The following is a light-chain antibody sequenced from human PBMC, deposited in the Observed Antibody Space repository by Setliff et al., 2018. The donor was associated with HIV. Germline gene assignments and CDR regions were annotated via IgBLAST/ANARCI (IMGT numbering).Light chain of an antibody. Sequence: QSALTQPPSVSGSPGQSVTISCTGTRDDVGGYNRVSWYQQSSGSAPKLLIYDVSLRPSRVPDRFSGSKFDTTASLTISGLQAEDEADYYCSSYTSSSTLEVFGTGTKVTVL. CDR2: DVS. CDR1: RDDVGGYNR. V-gene: IGLV2-18*02. CDR3: SSYTSSSTLEV. J-gene: IGLJ1*01.